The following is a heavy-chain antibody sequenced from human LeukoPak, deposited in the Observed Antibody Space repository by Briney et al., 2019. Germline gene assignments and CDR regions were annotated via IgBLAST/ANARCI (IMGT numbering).Heavy chain of an antibody. CDR3: ASSSLEYYDILTGLYD. D-gene: IGHD3-9*01. J-gene: IGHJ1*01. Sequence: SETLSLTCTVSGGSIFSSSHYWGWIRQPPGKGLEWLGSMAYSGSTYHNPSLKSRVTISIDTSKNHFSLKLSSVTAADTAVYYCASSSLEYYDILTGLYDWGQGTLVTVSS. CDR2: MAYSGST. V-gene: IGHV4-39*07. CDR1: GGSIFSSSHY.